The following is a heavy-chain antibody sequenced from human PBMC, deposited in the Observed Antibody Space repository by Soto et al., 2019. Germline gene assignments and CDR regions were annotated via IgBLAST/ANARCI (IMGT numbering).Heavy chain of an antibody. Sequence: GGSLRLSCAASGFTFSSYSMHWVRQAPGKGLEWVAVISYDGSNKYYADSVKGRFTISRDNSKNTLYLQMNSLRAEDTAVYYCARVTGPLAYYYYGMDVWGQGTTVT. J-gene: IGHJ6*02. V-gene: IGHV3-30-3*01. CDR2: ISYDGSNK. CDR1: GFTFSSYS. CDR3: ARVTGPLAYYYYGMDV. D-gene: IGHD3-16*01.